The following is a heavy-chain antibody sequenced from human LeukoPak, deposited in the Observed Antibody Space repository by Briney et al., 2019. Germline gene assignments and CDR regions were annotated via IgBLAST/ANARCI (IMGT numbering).Heavy chain of an antibody. CDR3: ARGGLRYYYYYMDV. V-gene: IGHV1-69*13. Sequence: ASVKVCCKASGYTFTSYAMNWVRLAPGQGLGWMGGIIPIFGTANYAQKFQGRVTITADESTSTAYMELSSLRSEDTAVYYCARGGLRYYYYYMDVWGKGTTVTVSS. CDR2: IIPIFGTA. CDR1: GYTFTSYA. J-gene: IGHJ6*03.